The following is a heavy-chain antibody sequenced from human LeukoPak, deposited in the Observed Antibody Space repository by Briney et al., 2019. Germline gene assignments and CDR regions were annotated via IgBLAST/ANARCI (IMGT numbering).Heavy chain of an antibody. CDR2: MYHSGLI. CDR3: MSNYLQGGYYFNH. D-gene: IGHD2/OR15-2a*01. Sequence: PSETLSLTCTVSGYSISSGYYWGWIRPSPGKGLEWIANMYHSGLIYYNPSLKRRITISMDTSKNQLSLKLSSVTAADTAVYYCMSNYLQGGYYFNHWGQGTLVTVSS. J-gene: IGHJ4*02. CDR1: GYSISSGYY. V-gene: IGHV4-38-2*02.